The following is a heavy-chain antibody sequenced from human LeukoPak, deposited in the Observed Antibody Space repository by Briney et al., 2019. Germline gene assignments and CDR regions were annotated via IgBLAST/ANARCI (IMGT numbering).Heavy chain of an antibody. CDR1: GFTFSSYW. CDR3: ARDLGGLGIPYYYYYYGMDV. CDR2: IKQDGSEK. V-gene: IGHV3-7*01. Sequence: GGSQRLSCAASGFTFSSYWMSWVRQAPGKGLEWVANIKQDGSEKYYVDSVKGRFTISRDNAKNSLYLQMNSLRAEDTAVYYCARDLGGLGIPYYYYYYGMDVWGQGTTVTVSS. J-gene: IGHJ6*02. D-gene: IGHD7-27*01.